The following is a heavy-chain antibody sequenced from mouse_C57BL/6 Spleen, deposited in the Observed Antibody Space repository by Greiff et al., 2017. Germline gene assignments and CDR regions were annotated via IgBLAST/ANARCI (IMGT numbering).Heavy chain of an antibody. V-gene: IGHV1-64*01. CDR3: ARWGAYYFDY. CDR2: IHPNSGST. J-gene: IGHJ2*01. CDR1: GYTFNSYW. Sequence: QVQLQQPGAELVKPGASVKLSCKASGYTFNSYWMHWVKQRPGQGLEWIGMIHPNSGSTNYNEKFKSKATLTVDKSSSTAYMQLSSLTSEDSAVYYCARWGAYYFDYWGQGTTLTVSS.